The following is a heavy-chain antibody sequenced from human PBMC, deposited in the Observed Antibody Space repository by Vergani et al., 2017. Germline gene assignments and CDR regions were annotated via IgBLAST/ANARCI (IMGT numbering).Heavy chain of an antibody. J-gene: IGHJ4*02. V-gene: IGHV3-30-3*01. CDR2: ISFDGTNE. CDR3: VRDRGLWAGGRSYTEAWDY. CDR1: GFALNRHA. Sequence: QVQLVESGGGVVQPGTSLRLSCVVSGFALNRHAMYWVRQAPGKGLEWVVGISFDGTNEYYPDLVKGRFTISRDIAKNTLYLQVRSLRLEDTGVYHCVRDRGLWAGGRSYTEAWDYWGQGTPVTVSS. D-gene: IGHD1-26*01.